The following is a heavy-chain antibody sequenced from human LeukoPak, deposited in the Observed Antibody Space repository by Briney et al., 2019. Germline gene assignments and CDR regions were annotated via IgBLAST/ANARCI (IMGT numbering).Heavy chain of an antibody. Sequence: PSETLSLTCTVSGGSISSYYWSWIRQPAGKGLEWIGSIYYSGSTYYNPSLKSRVTISVDTSKNQFSLKLSSVTAADTAVYYCASRPRGLRLGELSLYWGQGTLVTVSS. V-gene: IGHV4-59*05. CDR3: ASRPRGLRLGELSLY. CDR1: GGSISSYY. D-gene: IGHD3-16*02. J-gene: IGHJ4*02. CDR2: IYYSGST.